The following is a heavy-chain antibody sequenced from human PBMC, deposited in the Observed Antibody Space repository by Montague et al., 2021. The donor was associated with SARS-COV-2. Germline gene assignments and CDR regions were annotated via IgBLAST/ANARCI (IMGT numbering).Heavy chain of an antibody. D-gene: IGHD3-10*01. CDR1: GGSISSYY. CDR2: IYHSGST. V-gene: IGHV4-59*01. J-gene: IGHJ4*02. CDR3: ARVNRGYYYGLWVSAHFDY. Sequence: SETLSLTCTVSGGSISSYYWSWIRQPPGKGLEWIGSIYHSGSTNYNPSLKSRVTISVDKSKNQLTLKLSSETAADTAVSYCARVNRGYYYGLWVSAHFDYWGQGTLVTVSS.